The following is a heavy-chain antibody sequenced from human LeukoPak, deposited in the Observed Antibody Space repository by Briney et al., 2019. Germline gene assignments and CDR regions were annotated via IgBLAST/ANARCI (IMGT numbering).Heavy chain of an antibody. CDR1: GGSFSGYY. V-gene: IGHV4-34*01. J-gene: IGHJ4*02. Sequence: SETLSLTCAVYGGSFSGYYWSWIRQPPGKGLEWIGSIYYSGSTYYNPSLKSRVTIAVDTSKNQFSLKLSSVTAADTAVYYCATGIGVILTQLDYWGQGTLVTVSS. D-gene: IGHD3-9*01. CDR3: ATGIGVILTQLDY. CDR2: IYYSGST.